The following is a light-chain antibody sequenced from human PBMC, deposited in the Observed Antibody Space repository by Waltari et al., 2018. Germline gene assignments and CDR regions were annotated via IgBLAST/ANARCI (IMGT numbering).Light chain of an antibody. CDR1: QSLVHSDGNTY. Sequence: DVVMTQSPLSLPVTLGQPASISCRSSQSLVHSDGNTYLNWFQQRPGHSPRRLIYKVSNRDSGVPDRFSGSGSGTDFTLKISTVEAEDVGVYYCMQGSHWPPWTFGQGTKVEIK. CDR2: KVS. J-gene: IGKJ1*01. V-gene: IGKV2-30*02. CDR3: MQGSHWPPWT.